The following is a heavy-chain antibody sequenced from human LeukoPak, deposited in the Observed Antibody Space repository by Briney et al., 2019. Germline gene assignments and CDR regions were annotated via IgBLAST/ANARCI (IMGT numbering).Heavy chain of an antibody. CDR1: TFTFISYA. CDR2: IKPDGSEN. CDR3: ARNKGDD. D-gene: IGHD1/OR15-1a*01. V-gene: IGHV3-7*01. J-gene: IGHJ4*02. Sequence: PGGSLRLSCTASTFTFISYAMNWVRQAPGKGLEWVAIIKPDGSENYYVDSVKGRFTISRDNTKNSLCLQMNNLRAEDTAVYYCARNKGDDWGQGTLVTVSS.